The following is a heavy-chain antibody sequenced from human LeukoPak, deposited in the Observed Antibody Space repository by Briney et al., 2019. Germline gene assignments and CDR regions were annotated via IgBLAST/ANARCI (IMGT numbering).Heavy chain of an antibody. Sequence: SETLSLTCTVSGGSVSSGSYYWSWIRQPPGKGLEWIGYIYHSGSTNYNPSLKSRVTISVDTSKNQFSLKLSSVTAADTAVYYCARGKGAYVWGSYRYHNWFDPWGQGTLVTVSS. V-gene: IGHV4-61*01. CDR1: GGSVSSGSYY. J-gene: IGHJ5*02. CDR2: IYHSGST. D-gene: IGHD3-16*02. CDR3: ARGKGAYVWGSYRYHNWFDP.